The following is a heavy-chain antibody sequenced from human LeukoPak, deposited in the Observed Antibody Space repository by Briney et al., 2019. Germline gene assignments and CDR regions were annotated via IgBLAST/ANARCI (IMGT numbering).Heavy chain of an antibody. J-gene: IGHJ4*02. CDR1: GYFFRDYY. V-gene: IGHV1-2*02. Sequence: ASVKVPCKASGYFFRDYYMHRVRQAPGQGLEWMGFINPSSGDSNYAQKFQGRVTMTSDTSISTAYLELNRLRTDDTAIYFCAREYPLSYRSGWYDYWGQGTMDTVSA. CDR3: AREYPLSYRSGWYDY. CDR2: INPSSGDS. D-gene: IGHD6-19*01.